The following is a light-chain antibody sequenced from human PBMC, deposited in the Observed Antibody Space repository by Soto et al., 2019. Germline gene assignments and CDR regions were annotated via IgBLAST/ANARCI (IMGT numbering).Light chain of an antibody. J-gene: IGKJ4*01. Sequence: EIVLTQSPATLSLSPGERATLSCRASPSVSSYLAWYQQKPGQAPRLLIYDASNRATGIPARFSGSGSGTDFTLTISSLEPEDLAVYYGQQRSNWPLTFGGGTKVEIK. CDR2: DAS. CDR1: PSVSSY. CDR3: QQRSNWPLT. V-gene: IGKV3-11*01.